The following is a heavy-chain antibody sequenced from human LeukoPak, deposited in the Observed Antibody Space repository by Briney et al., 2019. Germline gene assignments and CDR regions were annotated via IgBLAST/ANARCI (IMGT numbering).Heavy chain of an antibody. D-gene: IGHD3-22*01. Sequence: GGSLRLSCAASGFTVSSNYMSWVRQAPGKGLEWVSVIYSGGSTYYADSVKGRFTISRDNSKNTLYLQMNSLRAEDTAVYHCARVRYYYDSSGLYYFDYWGQGTLVTVSS. V-gene: IGHV3-53*01. CDR3: ARVRYYYDSSGLYYFDY. CDR1: GFTVSSNY. J-gene: IGHJ4*02. CDR2: IYSGGST.